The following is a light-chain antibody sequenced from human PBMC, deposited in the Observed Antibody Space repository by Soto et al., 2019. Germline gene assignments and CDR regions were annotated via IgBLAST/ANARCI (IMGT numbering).Light chain of an antibody. CDR1: QSVSTY. CDR3: QQRSKLFS. CDR2: DAS. Sequence: EIVLTQSPATLSLSPGERATLSCRASQSVSTYLAWYQQKPGQAPRLLIYDASRRATGIPARFSGSGSGTDFTLTISSLEPEDFAVYYCQQRSKLFSVGQGTRLEIK. V-gene: IGKV3-11*01. J-gene: IGKJ5*01.